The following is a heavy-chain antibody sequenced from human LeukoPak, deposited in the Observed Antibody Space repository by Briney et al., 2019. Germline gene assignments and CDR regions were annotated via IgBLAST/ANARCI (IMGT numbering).Heavy chain of an antibody. D-gene: IGHD6-19*01. CDR2: SRSKAYGGTT. J-gene: IGHJ4*02. V-gene: IGHV3-49*04. CDR3: TRWYSSGWRDLYYFDY. Sequence: GGSLRLSCTASGFTFYDYAMSWVHQAPGKGLEWVGFSRSKAYGGTTEYAASVKGRFTISRDDSKSIAYLQMNSLKAEDTAVYYCTRWYSSGWRDLYYFDYWGQGTLVTVSS. CDR1: GFTFYDYA.